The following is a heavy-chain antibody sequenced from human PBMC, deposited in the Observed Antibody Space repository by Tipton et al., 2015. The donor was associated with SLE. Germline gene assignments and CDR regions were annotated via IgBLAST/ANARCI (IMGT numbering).Heavy chain of an antibody. CDR3: AKDLAVAGAGWYFDL. J-gene: IGHJ2*01. CDR2: ISGSGGST. Sequence: SLRLSCAASGFTFSSYGMSWVRQAPGKGLEWVSVISGSGGSTYYADSVKGRSTISRDNSKNTLYLQMNSLRAEDTAVYYCAKDLAVAGAGWYFDLWGRGAVVTVSS. V-gene: IGHV3-23*01. D-gene: IGHD6-19*01. CDR1: GFTFSSYG.